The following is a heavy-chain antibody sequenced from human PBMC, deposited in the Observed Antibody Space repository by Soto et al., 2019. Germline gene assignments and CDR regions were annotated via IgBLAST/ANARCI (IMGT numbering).Heavy chain of an antibody. Sequence: SETLSLTCTVSGGSISSYYWSWIRQPPGKGLEWIGYIYYSGSTNYNPSLKSRVTISVDTSKNQFSLKLSSVTAADTAVYYCARALYSSSWYGYWGQGTLVTVSS. CDR2: IYYSGST. V-gene: IGHV4-59*01. J-gene: IGHJ4*02. D-gene: IGHD6-13*01. CDR1: GGSISSYY. CDR3: ARALYSSSWYGY.